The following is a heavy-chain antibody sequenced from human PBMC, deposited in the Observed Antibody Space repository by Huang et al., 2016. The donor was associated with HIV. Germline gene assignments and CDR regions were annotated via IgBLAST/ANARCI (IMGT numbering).Heavy chain of an antibody. J-gene: IGHJ6*02. D-gene: IGHD1-7*01. CDR1: TFLFGAYW. V-gene: IGHV3-7*01. Sequence: VESGGRLVQPGGSIRLSCVGSTFLFGAYWMSWVRQSQGKGLEWVANIKQDESEKYYGESVKGRFNISRDNAKKVLFLEMNNVRVEDTATYYCATKTAAMDIWGQGTTVTVS. CDR3: ATKTAAMDI. CDR2: IKQDESEK.